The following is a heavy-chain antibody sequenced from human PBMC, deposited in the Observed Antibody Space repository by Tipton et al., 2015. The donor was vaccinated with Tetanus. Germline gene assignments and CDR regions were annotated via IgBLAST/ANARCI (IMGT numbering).Heavy chain of an antibody. CDR1: GGSFSGYY. D-gene: IGHD3-10*01. Sequence: TLSLTCAVYGGSFSGYYCTWIRQSPGKGVEWIGSIYYSGSTYYNPSLKSRVTISVDTSKNQFSLKLSSVTAADTAVYYCARHDTFIWFGQFGASDIWGQGTMVTVSS. CDR2: IYYSGST. J-gene: IGHJ3*02. CDR3: ARHDTFIWFGQFGASDI. V-gene: IGHV4-34*01.